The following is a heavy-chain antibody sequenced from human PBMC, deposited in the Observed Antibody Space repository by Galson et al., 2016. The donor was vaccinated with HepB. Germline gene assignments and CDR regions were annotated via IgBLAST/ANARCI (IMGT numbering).Heavy chain of an antibody. J-gene: IGHJ3*02. V-gene: IGHV3-23*01. CDR1: GFMFSSYA. CDR2: ISGSGGNT. CDR3: ARARGFYDAFNI. D-gene: IGHD3-3*01. Sequence: SLRLSCAASGFMFSSYAMAWVRQAPGKGLEWVSTISGSGGNTFYPDSVKGRFTTSRDNSLNTVSLRISSLRAEDTAVYFCARARGFYDAFNIWGPGTAVTVSS.